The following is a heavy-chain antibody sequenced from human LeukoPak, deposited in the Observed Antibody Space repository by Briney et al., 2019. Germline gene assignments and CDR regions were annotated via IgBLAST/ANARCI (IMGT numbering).Heavy chain of an antibody. J-gene: IGHJ2*01. CDR3: TRDGYYYDTSATNWYFDL. Sequence: SETLSLTCTVSGGSISSGTYYWSWIRQPAGKGLEWIGHIYTSASTNYNPSLKSRVTISVDTSKHQFSLKLSSVTAADTAVYYCTRDGYYYDTSATNWYFDLWGRGTLVTVSS. D-gene: IGHD3-22*01. CDR1: GGSISSGTYY. CDR2: IYTSAST. V-gene: IGHV4-61*09.